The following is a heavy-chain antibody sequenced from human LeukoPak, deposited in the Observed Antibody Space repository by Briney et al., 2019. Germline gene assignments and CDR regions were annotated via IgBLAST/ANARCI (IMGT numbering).Heavy chain of an antibody. CDR1: GVSISSGHW. D-gene: IGHD1-14*01. J-gene: IGHJ3*01. V-gene: IGHV4-4*02. CDR2: IYHSGST. CDR3: VTSITLAGWGGFDV. Sequence: PSGTLSLTCAVSGVSISSGHWWSWVRQPPGKGLEWLGEIYHSGSTNYNAALKSRVTISVDTSKNQFSLKLNSVTVADTAVYYCVTSITLAGWGGFDVWGQGTMVTVSS.